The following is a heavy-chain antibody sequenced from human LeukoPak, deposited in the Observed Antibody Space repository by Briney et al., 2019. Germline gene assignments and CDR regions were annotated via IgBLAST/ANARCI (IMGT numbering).Heavy chain of an antibody. CDR1: GFTFSNYW. CDR2: IKEDGSEE. Sequence: GGSLRLSCAASGFTFSNYWMNWIRQAPGKGLEWVANIKEDGSEEYYVDSVKGRFTISRDNAKNSLYLQMNSLRAEDTAVYYCARDNADYWGQGTLVTVSS. V-gene: IGHV3-7*01. J-gene: IGHJ4*02. CDR3: ARDNADY.